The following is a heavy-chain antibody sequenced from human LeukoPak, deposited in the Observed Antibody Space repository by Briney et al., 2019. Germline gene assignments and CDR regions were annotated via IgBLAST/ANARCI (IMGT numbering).Heavy chain of an antibody. D-gene: IGHD1-26*01. CDR2: IIPIFGTA. CDR3: ARDIKVGATSY. J-gene: IGHJ4*02. Sequence: ASVKVSCKASGGTFISYAISWVRQAPGQGLEWMGGIIPIFGTANYAQKFQGRVTITADESTSTAYMELSRLRSDDTAVYYCARDIKVGATSYWGQGTLVTVSS. CDR1: GGTFISYA. V-gene: IGHV1-69*13.